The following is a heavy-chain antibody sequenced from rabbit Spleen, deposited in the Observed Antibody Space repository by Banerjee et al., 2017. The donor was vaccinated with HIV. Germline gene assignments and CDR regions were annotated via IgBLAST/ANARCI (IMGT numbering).Heavy chain of an antibody. CDR3: ARGSATMTMVITGYYLNL. J-gene: IGHJ4*01. CDR2: IDTGSSGFVGAT. D-gene: IGHD2-1*01. V-gene: IGHV1S45*01. Sequence: QEQLEESGGDLVKPGASLTLTCTASGVSFSVSSYMCWVRQAPGKGLEWIACIDTGSSGFVGATYYASWAIGRFTISKTSSTAVALQMTSLTAADTATYFCARGSATMTMVITGYYLNLWGPGTLVTVS. CDR1: GVSFSVSSY.